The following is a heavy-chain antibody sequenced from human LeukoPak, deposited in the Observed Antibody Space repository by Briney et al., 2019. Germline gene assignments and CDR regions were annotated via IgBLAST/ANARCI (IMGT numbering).Heavy chain of an antibody. CDR2: IEWDDDK. CDR1: GFSLTTSGMC. Sequence: SGPTLVNPTQTLTLTCTFSGFSLTTSGMCVNWLRQPPGKALEWLARIEWDDDKYYSTSLKTRLTISKDTSKNRVVLTMTNMDPVDSATYYCARRRGYSYAFDYWGQGILVTVSS. D-gene: IGHD5-18*01. J-gene: IGHJ4*02. V-gene: IGHV2-70*11. CDR3: ARRRGYSYAFDY.